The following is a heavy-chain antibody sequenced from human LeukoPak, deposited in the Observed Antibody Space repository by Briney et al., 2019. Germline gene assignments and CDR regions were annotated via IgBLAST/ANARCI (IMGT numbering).Heavy chain of an antibody. D-gene: IGHD4-23*01. J-gene: IGHJ4*02. CDR2: ISYDGSNK. CDR3: AKDKTTVVTKPRNYFDY. CDR1: GFTFSSYG. V-gene: IGHV3-30*18. Sequence: GGYLRLSCSASGFTFSSYGMHWVRQAPGKGLARVAVISYDGSNKYYADSVKGRFTISRDNSKNTLYLQMNSLRAEDTAVYYCAKDKTTVVTKPRNYFDYWAREPWSPSPQ.